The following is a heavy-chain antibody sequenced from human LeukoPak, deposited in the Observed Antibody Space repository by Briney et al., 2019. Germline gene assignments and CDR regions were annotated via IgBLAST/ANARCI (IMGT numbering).Heavy chain of an antibody. D-gene: IGHD6-19*01. CDR2: IRASAGTT. CDR3: AKGGYTSSFDY. V-gene: IGHV3-23*01. Sequence: PGGSLRLSCAASGFTFSSSSMTWVRQAPGKGLHWVATIRASAGTTYYADSVMGRFTISRDNSKNTVSLQMNSLSADDTAVYYCAKGGYTSSFDYWAREPWSPSPQ. J-gene: IGHJ4*02. CDR1: GFTFSSSS.